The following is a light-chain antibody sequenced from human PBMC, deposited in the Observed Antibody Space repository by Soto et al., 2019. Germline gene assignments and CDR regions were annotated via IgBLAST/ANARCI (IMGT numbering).Light chain of an antibody. CDR3: QQYSKWPPT. CDR1: QSVSSSY. V-gene: IGKV3-20*01. J-gene: IGKJ1*01. CDR2: GAS. Sequence: DTVLTQSPRTLSLSPGERATLSCRASQSVSSSYLAWYQQKPGQAPRLLIYGASSRATGIPDRFSGSGSGTDFTLTISSLQSEDFEVYYCQQYSKWPPTFGQGTKV.